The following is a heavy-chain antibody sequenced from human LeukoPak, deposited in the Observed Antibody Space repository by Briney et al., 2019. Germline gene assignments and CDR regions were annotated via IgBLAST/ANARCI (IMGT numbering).Heavy chain of an antibody. V-gene: IGHV3-23*01. CDR3: AEGLHSYDY. J-gene: IGHJ4*02. D-gene: IGHD5-18*01. CDR2: ISGSGGST. Sequence: PGGSLRLSCAASGITFSSYAMSWVRQAPGKGLEWVSAISGSGGSTYYADSVKGRFTFSRDNSKNTLYLQMNSLRAEDTAVYYCAEGLHSYDYWGQGTLVTVSS. CDR1: GITFSSYA.